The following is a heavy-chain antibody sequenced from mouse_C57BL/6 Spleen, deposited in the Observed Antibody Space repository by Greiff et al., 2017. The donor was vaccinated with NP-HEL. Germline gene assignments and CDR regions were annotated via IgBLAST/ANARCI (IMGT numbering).Heavy chain of an antibody. J-gene: IGHJ2*01. CDR2: ISDGGSYT. CDR3: AREGGPYGYFDY. CDR1: GFTFSSYA. D-gene: IGHD1-1*02. V-gene: IGHV5-4*01. Sequence: EVKLVESGGGLVKPGGSLKLSCAASGFTFSSYAMSWVRQTPEKRLEWVTTISDGGSYTYYPDNVKGRFTISRDNAKNNRYLQMSHLKSEDTAMYYCAREGGPYGYFDYWGQGTTLTVSS.